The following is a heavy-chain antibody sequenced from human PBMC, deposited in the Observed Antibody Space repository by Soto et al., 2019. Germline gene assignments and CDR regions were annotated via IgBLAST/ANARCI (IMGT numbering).Heavy chain of an antibody. Sequence: QVQLQESGPGPVKPSETLSLTCTVSGGSISSNYWSWIRQPPGKGLEWIGYIYHSGSTNYNPSLKXRVTISVDTSKNQFSLRLSSVTAADTAVYYCARRYYDILTGYPGYFDLWGRGTLVTVSS. CDR1: GGSISSNY. CDR3: ARRYYDILTGYPGYFDL. CDR2: IYHSGST. V-gene: IGHV4-59*08. D-gene: IGHD3-9*01. J-gene: IGHJ2*01.